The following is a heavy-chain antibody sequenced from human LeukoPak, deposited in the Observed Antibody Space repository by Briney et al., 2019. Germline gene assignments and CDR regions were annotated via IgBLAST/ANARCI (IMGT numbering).Heavy chain of an antibody. CDR1: GYTFTSYD. J-gene: IGHJ4*02. Sequence: GASVKVSCKASGYTFTSYDINWVRQATGQGLEWMGWINPNSGGTNYAQKFQGRVTMTRDTSISTAYMELSRLRSDDTAVYYCARSVDSSGRFDYWGQGTLVTVSS. D-gene: IGHD3-22*01. V-gene: IGHV1-2*02. CDR3: ARSVDSSGRFDY. CDR2: INPNSGGT.